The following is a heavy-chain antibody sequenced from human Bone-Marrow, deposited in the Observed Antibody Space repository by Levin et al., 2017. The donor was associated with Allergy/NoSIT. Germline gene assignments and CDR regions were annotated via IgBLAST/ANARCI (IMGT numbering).Heavy chain of an antibody. CDR2: ISGSGVNT. Sequence: GGSLRLSCAASGFTFSSYAMSWVRQAPGKGLEWVSAISGSGVNTYYANSVKGRVTISRDNSKNTLYLQLNSLRAEDTAIYYCARENLFGHVTPGVDYWGQGTLVTVSS. CDR3: ARENLFGHVTPGVDY. J-gene: IGHJ4*02. D-gene: IGHD4-23*01. CDR1: GFTFSSYA. V-gene: IGHV3-23*01.